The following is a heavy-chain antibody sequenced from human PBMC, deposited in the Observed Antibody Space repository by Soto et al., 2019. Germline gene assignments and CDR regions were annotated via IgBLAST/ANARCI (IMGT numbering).Heavy chain of an antibody. CDR1: GFTFSSYA. D-gene: IGHD2-15*01. Sequence: EVQLLESGGGLVQPGGSLRLSCAASGFTFSSYAMSWVRQAPGKGLEWVSAISGSGGSTYYADSVKGRFTISRDNSKNTLYLQMNSLRAEDTAVYYCAKRVGKGVVAAGGLSDYWGQGTLVTVSS. J-gene: IGHJ4*02. V-gene: IGHV3-23*01. CDR2: ISGSGGST. CDR3: AKRVGKGVVAAGGLSDY.